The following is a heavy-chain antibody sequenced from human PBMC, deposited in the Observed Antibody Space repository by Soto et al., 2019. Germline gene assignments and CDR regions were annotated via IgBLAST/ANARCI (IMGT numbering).Heavy chain of an antibody. Sequence: PSETLSLTCGVSGSSFSAYYWTWIRQPPGKGLEWIGEINHSGSTSYNPSLKSRVTISLDTSKSQFSLKLSSVTAADSAVYYCARDPRGYTYGVGYYHSGMDVWGQGTTVTVSS. CDR3: ARDPRGYTYGVGYYHSGMDV. V-gene: IGHV4-34*01. D-gene: IGHD5-18*01. J-gene: IGHJ6*02. CDR2: INHSGST. CDR1: GSSFSAYY.